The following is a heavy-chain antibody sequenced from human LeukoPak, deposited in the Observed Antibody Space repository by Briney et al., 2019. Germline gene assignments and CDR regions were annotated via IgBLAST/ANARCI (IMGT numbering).Heavy chain of an antibody. CDR3: PSLPVFGSLYRFAY. J-gene: IGHJ4*02. CDR1: GFTLSDVW. V-gene: IGHV3-15*01. Sequence: PGGSLRLSCAASGFTLSDVWMSWVRQAPGKGLEWVGRIRSKSAGGTTDYAAPVKDRFTIPRDDSQNTLFLQLDSLKTEDTAVYYCPSLPVFGSLYRFAYWGREPLVTFPS. D-gene: IGHD3-3*01. CDR2: IRSKSAGGTT.